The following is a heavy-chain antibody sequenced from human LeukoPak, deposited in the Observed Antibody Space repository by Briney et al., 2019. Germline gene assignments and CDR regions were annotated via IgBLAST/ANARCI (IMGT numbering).Heavy chain of an antibody. D-gene: IGHD2-8*01. J-gene: IGHJ4*02. Sequence: GGSLRLSCAASGFTFSSFGMHWVRQAPGKGLEWVAVIWYDASNKYYVDSVKGRFTISRDNSKNTLYLQMNSLRAEDTAVYYCASDREPSRILLVADYWGQGTLVTVSS. CDR3: ASDREPSRILLVADY. CDR2: IWYDASNK. CDR1: GFTFSSFG. V-gene: IGHV3-33*01.